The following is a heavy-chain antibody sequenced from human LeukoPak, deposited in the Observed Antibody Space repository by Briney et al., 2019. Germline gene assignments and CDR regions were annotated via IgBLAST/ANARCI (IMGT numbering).Heavy chain of an antibody. V-gene: IGHV4-34*01. CDR1: GGSFSGYY. CDR2: INHSGST. J-gene: IGHJ4*02. Sequence: PSETLSLTCAVYGGSFSGYYWSWIRQPPGKGLEWIGEINHSGSTNYNPSLKSRVTISVDTSKNQFSLKLSSVTAADTAVYYCARRTHYDFWSGYYFDFDYWGQGTLVTVSS. CDR3: ARRTHYDFWSGYYFDFDY. D-gene: IGHD3-3*01.